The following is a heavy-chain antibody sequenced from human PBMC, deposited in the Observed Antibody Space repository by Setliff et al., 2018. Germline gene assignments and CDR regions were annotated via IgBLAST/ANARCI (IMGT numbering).Heavy chain of an antibody. J-gene: IGHJ6*03. CDR2: IYYSGST. D-gene: IGHD3-3*01. Sequence: PSETLSLTCTVSGGSISSSSYYWGWIRQPPGKGLEWIGSIYYSGSTYYNPSLKSRVTISVDTSKNQFSLKLSSVTAADTAVYYCVRDEFLEGSYYYYYYMDVWGKGTTVTVSS. CDR3: VRDEFLEGSYYYYYYMDV. CDR1: GGSISSSSYY. V-gene: IGHV4-39*02.